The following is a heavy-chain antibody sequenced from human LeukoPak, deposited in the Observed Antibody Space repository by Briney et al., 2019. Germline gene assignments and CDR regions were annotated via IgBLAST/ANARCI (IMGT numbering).Heavy chain of an antibody. CDR2: ISYDGSNK. D-gene: IGHD2-21*01. J-gene: IGHJ4*02. CDR1: GFTFSSYG. CDR3: ASDLAGVVIAPPQNY. Sequence: GGSLRLSCAASGFTFSSYGMHWVRQAPGKGLEWVAVISYDGSNKYYADSVKGRFTISRDNSKNTLYLQMNSLRAEDTAVYYCASDLAGVVIAPPQNYWGQGTLVTVSS. V-gene: IGHV3-30*19.